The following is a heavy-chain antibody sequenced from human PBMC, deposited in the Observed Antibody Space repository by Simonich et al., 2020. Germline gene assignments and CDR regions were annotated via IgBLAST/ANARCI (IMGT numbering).Heavy chain of an antibody. D-gene: IGHD5-18*01. CDR2: INPNSSGT. J-gene: IGHJ3*02. CDR1: GYTFTGYY. CDR3: ARVSGGTAMVTSTFDI. Sequence: QVQLVQSGAEVKKPGPSVKVSCKASGYTFTGYYMHWVRQAPGTGLEWMGWINPNSSGTNYAQKFQGRVTMTRDTSISTAYMGLSRLRSDDTAVYYCARVSGGTAMVTSTFDIWGQGTMVTVSS. V-gene: IGHV1-2*02.